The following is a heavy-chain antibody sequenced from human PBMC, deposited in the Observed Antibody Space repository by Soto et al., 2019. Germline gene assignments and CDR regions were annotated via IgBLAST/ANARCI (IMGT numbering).Heavy chain of an antibody. J-gene: IGHJ3*01. V-gene: IGHV3-53*02. Sequence: VQLVETGGGFIQSGGSLRISCVASGFSVRTKFMSWVRQAPGKGLEWVAVTYGGGSTYYAESVTGRFTVSRDNSRNTVYLQLDSLRAEDTALYYCTRGGSWKYGMDPEDAFDVWGRGTMVTVSS. D-gene: IGHD1-7*01. CDR2: TYGGGST. CDR1: GFSVRTKF. CDR3: TRGGSWKYGMDPEDAFDV.